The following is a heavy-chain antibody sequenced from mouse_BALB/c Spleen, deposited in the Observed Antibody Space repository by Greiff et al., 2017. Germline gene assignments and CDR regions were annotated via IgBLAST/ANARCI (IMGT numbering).Heavy chain of an antibody. J-gene: IGHJ2*01. Sequence: EVHLLESGGDLVKPGGSLKLSCAASGFTFSSYGMSWVRQTPDKRLEWVATISSGGSYTYYPDSVKGRFTISRDNAKNTLYLQMSSLKSEDTAMYYCARTLNSLLRLGYWGQGTTLTVSS. V-gene: IGHV5-6*01. D-gene: IGHD1-2*01. CDR1: GFTFSSYG. CDR3: ARTLNSLLRLGY. CDR2: ISSGGSYT.